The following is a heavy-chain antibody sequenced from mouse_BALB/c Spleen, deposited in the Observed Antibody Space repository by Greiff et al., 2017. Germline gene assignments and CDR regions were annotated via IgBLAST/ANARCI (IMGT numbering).Heavy chain of an antibody. V-gene: IGHV1-69*02. D-gene: IGHD2-4*01. Sequence: QVQLQQPGAELVRPGASVKLSCKASGYTFTSYWINWVKQRPGQGLEWIGNIYPSDSYTNYNQKFKDKATLTVDKSSSTAYMQLSSPTSEDSAVYYCTREGDYRAWFAYWGQGTLVTVSA. CDR2: IYPSDSYT. J-gene: IGHJ3*01. CDR3: TREGDYRAWFAY. CDR1: GYTFTSYW.